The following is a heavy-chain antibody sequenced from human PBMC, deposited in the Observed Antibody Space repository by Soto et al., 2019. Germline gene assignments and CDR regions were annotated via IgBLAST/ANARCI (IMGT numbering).Heavy chain of an antibody. Sequence: QVQLVESGGGVVQPGRSLRLSCAASGFTCSSYGMHWVRQAPGKGLEWVAVIWYDGSNKYYADSVKGRFTISRDNSKNTLYLQMNSLRAEDTAVYYCARDYDSSGYPRYYFDYWGQGTLVTVSS. D-gene: IGHD3-22*01. CDR3: ARDYDSSGYPRYYFDY. CDR1: GFTCSSYG. J-gene: IGHJ4*02. CDR2: IWYDGSNK. V-gene: IGHV3-33*01.